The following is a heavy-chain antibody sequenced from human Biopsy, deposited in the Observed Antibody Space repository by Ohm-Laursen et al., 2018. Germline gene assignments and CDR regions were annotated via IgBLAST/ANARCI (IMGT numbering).Heavy chain of an antibody. CDR3: ALQSVAQMKNFDY. V-gene: IGHV1-2*02. CDR2: ISPKSGGT. Sequence: GATVKISCKASGFSFTGYYIHWVRQAPGQGLEWMGWISPKSGGTNYAQEFQGNITMTKNTSMSTAYTGMSRLRSDDTAVYYCALQSVAQMKNFDYWGQGTLVTVSS. D-gene: IGHD6-19*01. J-gene: IGHJ4*02. CDR1: GFSFTGYY.